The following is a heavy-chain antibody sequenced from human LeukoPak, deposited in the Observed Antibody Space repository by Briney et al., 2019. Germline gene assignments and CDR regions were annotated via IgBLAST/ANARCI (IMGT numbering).Heavy chain of an antibody. V-gene: IGHV4-4*07. Sequence: MPSETLSLTCTVSGGSISSYYWSWIRQPAGKGLEWIGRIYTSGSTNYNPSLKSRVTMSVDTSKNQFSLKLSSVTAADTAVYYCARDDGPLGRGAFDIWGQGTMVTVPS. D-gene: IGHD2-15*01. J-gene: IGHJ3*02. CDR2: IYTSGST. CDR1: GGSISSYY. CDR3: ARDDGPLGRGAFDI.